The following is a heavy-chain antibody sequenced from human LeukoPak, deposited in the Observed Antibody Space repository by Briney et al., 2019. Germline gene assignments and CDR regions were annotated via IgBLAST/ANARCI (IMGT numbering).Heavy chain of an antibody. J-gene: IGHJ4*02. CDR2: IKPDGSAK. CDR3: ATKVTGSY. V-gene: IGHV3-7*05. Sequence: GGSLRLSCAASGFPFSTYWVFWVRQAPGKGLEWVANIKPDGSAKWYDDSVKGRFTISRDNAKNSVFLQLNRLRVEDTAVYYCATKVTGSYWGQGTLVTVSS. CDR1: GFPFSTYW. D-gene: IGHD1-1*01.